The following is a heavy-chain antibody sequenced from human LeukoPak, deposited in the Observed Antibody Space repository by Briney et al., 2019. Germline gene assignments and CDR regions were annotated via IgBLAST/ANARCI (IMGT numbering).Heavy chain of an antibody. D-gene: IGHD6-19*01. Sequence: SVKVSCKASGGTFSSYAISWVRQAPGQGLEWMGGIIPIFGTANYAQKFQGRVTMTRDTSISTAYMELSRLRSDDTAVYYCARDLSFGAGTHYFDYWGQGTLVTVSS. V-gene: IGHV1-69*05. CDR2: IIPIFGTA. J-gene: IGHJ4*02. CDR3: ARDLSFGAGTHYFDY. CDR1: GGTFSSYA.